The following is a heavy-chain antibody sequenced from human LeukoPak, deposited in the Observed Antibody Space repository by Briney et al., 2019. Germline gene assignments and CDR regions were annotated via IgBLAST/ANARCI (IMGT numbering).Heavy chain of an antibody. Sequence: SQTLSLTCTVSGGSISSGSYYWSWIRQPAGKGLEWIGRIYTSGSTNYNPSLKSRVTISVDTSKNQFSLKLSSVTAADTAVYYCARGAGPPRDWFDPWGRGTLVTVSS. CDR2: IYTSGST. V-gene: IGHV4-61*02. J-gene: IGHJ5*02. D-gene: IGHD6-19*01. CDR1: GGSISSGSYY. CDR3: ARGAGPPRDWFDP.